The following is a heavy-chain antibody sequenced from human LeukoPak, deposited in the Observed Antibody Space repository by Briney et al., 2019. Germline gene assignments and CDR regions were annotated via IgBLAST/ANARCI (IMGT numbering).Heavy chain of an antibody. CDR3: ATGGMATMDFDY. Sequence: ATVKISCKASGYTFSDYYIHWVQQAPEKGLEWMGRVDPEDGETIYAEKFQGRVTMTADTSTDTAYMELSTLRSEDTAVYFCATGGMATMDFDYWGQGTLVTVSS. CDR1: GYTFSDYY. D-gene: IGHD5-24*01. V-gene: IGHV1-69-2*01. J-gene: IGHJ4*02. CDR2: VDPEDGET.